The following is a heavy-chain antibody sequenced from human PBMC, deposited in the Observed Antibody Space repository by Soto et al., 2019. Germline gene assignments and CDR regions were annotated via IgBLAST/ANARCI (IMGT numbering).Heavy chain of an antibody. CDR1: GYSFSSYG. CDR2: MNPKSGQT. Sequence: ASVKVSCKASGYSFSSYGINWVRQASGQGLEWMGWMNPKSGQTGYAPRFQGRVTMTGNTSINTAYMELSSLRSEDTAVYYCARDIGPALDWFGPWGQGTLVTDSS. D-gene: IGHD5-18*01. J-gene: IGHJ5*02. CDR3: ARDIGPALDWFGP. V-gene: IGHV1-8*01.